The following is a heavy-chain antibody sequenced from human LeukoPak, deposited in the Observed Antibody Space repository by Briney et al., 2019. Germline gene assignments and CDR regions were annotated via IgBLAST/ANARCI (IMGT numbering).Heavy chain of an antibody. V-gene: IGHV4-59*11. CDR1: GDSIRSHF. J-gene: IGHJ4*02. CDR2: THESEGT. D-gene: IGHD5-24*01. CDR3: VIGRGWLPDY. Sequence: SETLSLTCTVSGDSIRSHFYNWVRQPPGKGLEWIGVTHESEGTNYNPSLKGRVTISVDTSKNQFSLRLTSVTAADTAVYYCVIGRGWLPDYWGQGTLVTVSS.